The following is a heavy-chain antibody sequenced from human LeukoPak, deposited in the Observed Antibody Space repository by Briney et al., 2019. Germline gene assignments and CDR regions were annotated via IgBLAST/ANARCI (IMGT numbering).Heavy chain of an antibody. CDR3: AKDIAAIGTIPDY. V-gene: IGHV3-30*18. Sequence: GGSLRLSCAASGFNFSSSGMHWVRQAPGKGLEWVAVTSYDGSNKNYAESVKGRFTVSRDNSKHTLYLQMNSLRLDDTAVYYCAKDIAAIGTIPDYWGQGTLVTVSS. D-gene: IGHD6-13*01. CDR2: TSYDGSNK. J-gene: IGHJ4*02. CDR1: GFNFSSSG.